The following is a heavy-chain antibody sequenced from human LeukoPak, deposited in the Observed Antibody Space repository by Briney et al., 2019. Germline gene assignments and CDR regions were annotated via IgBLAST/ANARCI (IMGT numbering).Heavy chain of an antibody. Sequence: GESLKISCKGSGYSFTSYLIGWVRQMPGKGLEWMGIIYPGDSDTRYSPSFQGQVTISADKSISTAYLQWSSLKASDTAMYYCARRGYSVYGLGYFDYWGQGTLVTVSS. CDR1: GYSFTSYL. CDR3: ARRGYSVYGLGYFDY. D-gene: IGHD5/OR15-5a*01. CDR2: IYPGDSDT. V-gene: IGHV5-51*01. J-gene: IGHJ4*02.